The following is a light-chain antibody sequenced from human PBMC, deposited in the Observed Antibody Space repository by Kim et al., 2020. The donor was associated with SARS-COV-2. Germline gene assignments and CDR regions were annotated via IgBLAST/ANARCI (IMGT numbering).Light chain of an antibody. Sequence: QSALTQPASVSGSPGQSITISCTGTSSDVGGYNYVSWYQQHPGKAPKLMIFDVTKRPSGVSNRFSGSKSGNTASLTISGLQAEDEADYYCSSYRRSTTWVFGGGTQLTVL. CDR3: SSYRRSTTWV. CDR2: DVT. J-gene: IGLJ3*02. V-gene: IGLV2-14*01. CDR1: SSDVGGYNY.